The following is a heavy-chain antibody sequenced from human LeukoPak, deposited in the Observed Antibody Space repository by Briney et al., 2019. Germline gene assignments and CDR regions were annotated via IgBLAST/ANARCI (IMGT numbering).Heavy chain of an antibody. D-gene: IGHD2-8*01. V-gene: IGHV3-7*04. CDR3: ARVMNGGAFEY. J-gene: IGHJ4*02. CDR1: GFTFSGYW. CDR2: IKQDGSEK. Sequence: GGSLRLSCAASGFTFSGYWMTWVRQAPGKGLEWVAYIKQDGSEKYYVDSVKGRFTISRDNAENSLYLEVNSLRVEDTAVYYCARVMNGGAFEYWGQGTLVTVSS.